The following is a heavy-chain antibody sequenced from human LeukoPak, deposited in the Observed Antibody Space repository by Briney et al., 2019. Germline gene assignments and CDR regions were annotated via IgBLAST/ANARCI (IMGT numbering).Heavy chain of an antibody. CDR2: IYYSGST. D-gene: IGHD3-22*01. Sequence: SETLSLTCTVSGGSISSGGYYWRWIRQHPGKGLEWIGYIYYSGSTYYNPSLKSGVTISVDTSKNQFSLKLSSVTAADTAVYYCARGRQDYDSSGYDQYFDYWGQGTLVTVSS. CDR1: GGSISSGGYY. J-gene: IGHJ4*02. V-gene: IGHV4-31*03. CDR3: ARGRQDYDSSGYDQYFDY.